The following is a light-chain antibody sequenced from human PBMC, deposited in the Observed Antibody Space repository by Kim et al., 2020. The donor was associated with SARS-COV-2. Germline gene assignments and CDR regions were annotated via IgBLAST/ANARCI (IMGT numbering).Light chain of an antibody. V-gene: IGKV3-20*01. J-gene: IGKJ4*01. Sequence: EIVLTQSPATLSVSPGERATLTCRASQSVSSSYLAWYQQKPGQAPRLLIYGASSRATGIPDRFSGSGSGTDFTLTISRLAPEDFAVYYCQQYSNSPLTFGGGTKVDIK. CDR3: QQYSNSPLT. CDR1: QSVSSSY. CDR2: GAS.